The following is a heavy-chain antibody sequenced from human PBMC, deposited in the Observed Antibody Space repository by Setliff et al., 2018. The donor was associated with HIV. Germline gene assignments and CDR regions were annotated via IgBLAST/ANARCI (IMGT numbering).Heavy chain of an antibody. D-gene: IGHD1-26*01. J-gene: IGHJ4*02. CDR3: ATDCAVVGGTGSLDS. Sequence: GGSLRLSCAASGFTFSTYWMSWVRQAPGKGLEWVANIKQDGSEKNYMDSVKGRFTISRDNAKNSLYLQVNSLRVEDTAVYYCATDCAVVGGTGSLDSWGQGTLVT. V-gene: IGHV3-7*05. CDR1: GFTFSTYW. CDR2: IKQDGSEK.